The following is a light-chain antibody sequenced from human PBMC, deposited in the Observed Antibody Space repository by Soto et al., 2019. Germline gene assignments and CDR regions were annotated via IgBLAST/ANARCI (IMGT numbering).Light chain of an antibody. CDR1: DNIAKY. V-gene: IGKV1-39*01. CDR2: AAS. Sequence: DIQTTQSPSSLSASVGDRVTITCRTSDNIAKYLNWYQQKPGQVPKLLIVAASRLQSGVPTRFSGSGSGTEFTLTISSLQPDDFATYYCQQYDSYSLTFGQGTKVDIK. J-gene: IGKJ1*01. CDR3: QQYDSYSLT.